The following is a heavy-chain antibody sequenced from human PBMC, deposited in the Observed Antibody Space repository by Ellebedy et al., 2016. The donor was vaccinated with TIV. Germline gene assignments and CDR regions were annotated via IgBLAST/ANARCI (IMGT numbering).Heavy chain of an antibody. CDR3: ARWFGELLYVRWFDP. V-gene: IGHV4-39*01. D-gene: IGHD3-10*01. J-gene: IGHJ5*02. Sequence: SETLSLTCTVSDGSISRSSYYWGWIRQSPQKGLEWIGSIYYTGSTFYNPSLKSRVTISVDTSKRQFSLRLTSVTAADTAVYYCARWFGELLYVRWFDPWGQGTLVTVSS. CDR2: IYYTGST. CDR1: DGSISRSSYY.